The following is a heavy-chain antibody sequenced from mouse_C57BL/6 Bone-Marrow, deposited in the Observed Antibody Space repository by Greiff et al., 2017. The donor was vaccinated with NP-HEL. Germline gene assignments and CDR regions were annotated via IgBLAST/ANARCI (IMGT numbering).Heavy chain of an antibody. J-gene: IGHJ4*01. CDR1: GYAFSSSW. D-gene: IGHD2-5*01. Sequence: VQLQQSGPELVKPGASVKISCKASGYAFSSSWMNWVKQRPGKGLEWIGRIYPGDGDTNYNGKLKGKATLTADKSSSTAYMQLSSLTTDDSAVYFCARALYYSNYDYAMDYWGQGTSVTVSS. CDR2: IYPGDGDT. V-gene: IGHV1-82*01. CDR3: ARALYYSNYDYAMDY.